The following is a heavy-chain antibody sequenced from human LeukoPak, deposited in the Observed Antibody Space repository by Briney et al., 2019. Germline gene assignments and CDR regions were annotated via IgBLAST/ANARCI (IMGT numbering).Heavy chain of an antibody. J-gene: IGHJ4*02. Sequence: SVKVSCKASGGTFSSYANSWVRQAPGQGLEWMGRIIPILGIANYAQKFQGRVTITADKSTSTAYMELSSLRSEDTAVYYCARHSRRRAAAGPDDYFDYWGQGTLVTVSS. D-gene: IGHD6-13*01. CDR2: IIPILGIA. CDR3: ARHSRRRAAAGPDDYFDY. V-gene: IGHV1-69*04. CDR1: GGTFSSYA.